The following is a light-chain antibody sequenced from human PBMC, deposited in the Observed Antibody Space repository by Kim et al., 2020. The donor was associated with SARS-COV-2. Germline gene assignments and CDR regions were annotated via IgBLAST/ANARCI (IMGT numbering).Light chain of an antibody. CDR3: HQYGAASRT. Sequence: SPGERATLSCRASQSVNNNYLAWYQQKPGRAPRLLIYGASRRATDIPDRFSGSGSGTDFTLIISRLEPEDFAVYYCHQYGAASRTFGQGTKVDIK. CDR1: QSVNNNY. J-gene: IGKJ1*01. CDR2: GAS. V-gene: IGKV3-20*01.